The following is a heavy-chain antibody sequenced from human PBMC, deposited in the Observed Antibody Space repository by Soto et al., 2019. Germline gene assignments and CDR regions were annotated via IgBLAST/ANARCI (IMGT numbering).Heavy chain of an antibody. CDR3: ARDTAAMRIVSLLNSPDY. Sequence: GGSLRLSCAASGFTFSSYWMTWVRQAPGKGLEWVANIKQDGSEKYYVDSVKGRFTISRDNAKNSLYLQMNSLRVEDTAVYYCARDTAAMRIVSLLNSPDYWGQGTLVTVSS. V-gene: IGHV3-7*01. CDR1: GFTFSSYW. D-gene: IGHD3-22*01. CDR2: IKQDGSEK. J-gene: IGHJ4*02.